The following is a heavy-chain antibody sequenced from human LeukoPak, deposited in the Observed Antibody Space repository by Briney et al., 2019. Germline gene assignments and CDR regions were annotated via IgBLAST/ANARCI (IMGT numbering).Heavy chain of an antibody. CDR3: ARDNYYGSGSYHWFDP. CDR2: ISSSGSTI. D-gene: IGHD3-10*01. V-gene: IGHV3-48*03. CDR1: GFTFSSYE. J-gene: IGHJ5*02. Sequence: SGGSLRLSCAASGFTFSSYEMNWVRQAPGKGLEWVSYISSSGSTIYYADSVKGRFTISRDNAKNSLYLQMNSLRAEDTAVYYCARDNYYGSGSYHWFDPWGQGTLVTVSS.